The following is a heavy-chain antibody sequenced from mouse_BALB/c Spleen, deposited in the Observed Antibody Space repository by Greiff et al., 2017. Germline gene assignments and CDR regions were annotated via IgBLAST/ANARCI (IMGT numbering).Heavy chain of an antibody. J-gene: IGHJ4*01. CDR3: ARDNGNYFYAMDY. D-gene: IGHD2-1*01. CDR1: GFTFSSYG. V-gene: IGHV5-6-3*01. CDR2: INSNGGST. Sequence: DVKLVESGGGLVQPGGSLKLSCAASGFTFSSYGMSWVRQTPDKRLELVATINSNGGSTYYPDSVKGRFTISRDNAKNTLYLQMSSLKSEDTAMYYCARDNGNYFYAMDYWGQGTSVTVSS.